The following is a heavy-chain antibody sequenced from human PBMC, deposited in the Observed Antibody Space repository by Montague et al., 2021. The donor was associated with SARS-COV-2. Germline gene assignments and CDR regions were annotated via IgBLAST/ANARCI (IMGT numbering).Heavy chain of an antibody. Sequence: SETLSLTCAVSGASISSSHWWSWIRQPPGKGLEWMGEIYHTGSTNYNQSLKSRVTISVDKSTNQFSLKLSSVTAADTAVYFCSRAPIVVSGNNAFDIWGQGTMVTVSS. J-gene: IGHJ3*02. CDR2: IYHTGST. V-gene: IGHV4-4*02. CDR1: GASISSSHW. D-gene: IGHD6-19*01. CDR3: SRAPIVVSGNNAFDI.